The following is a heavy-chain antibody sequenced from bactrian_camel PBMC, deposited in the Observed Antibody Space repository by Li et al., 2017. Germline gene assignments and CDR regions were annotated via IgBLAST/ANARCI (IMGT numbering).Heavy chain of an antibody. CDR1: GFSVADRI. D-gene: IGHD1*01. CDR2: FDNAGTP. CDR3: ATDPDTCAGILNPSAAYVATGRGT. Sequence: HVQLVESGGGSVQVGGSLRLSCKAFGFSVADRIVAYYRHAPGSRCDMVASFDNAGTPYYSDSVKGRFTISEDNAKPMLYLQMNSLKPEDTAMYYCATDPDTCAGILNPSAAYVATGRGTWGQGTQVTVS. V-gene: IGHV3S63*01. J-gene: IGHJ6*01.